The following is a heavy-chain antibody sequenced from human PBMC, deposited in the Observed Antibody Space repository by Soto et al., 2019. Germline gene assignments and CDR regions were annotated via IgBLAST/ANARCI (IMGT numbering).Heavy chain of an antibody. CDR2: ISANDVGT. Sequence: GGSLRLSCEASGFTLRNYAMTWVRQAPGKGLEWVSLISANDVGTYYAESVKTRFTISTDQSRNTVYLQMDSLRADYTAIYYCAKAKNDYNWDNRPPFDYWGQGTLVTVSS. D-gene: IGHD1-20*01. V-gene: IGHV3-23*01. CDR3: AKAKNDYNWDNRPPFDY. CDR1: GFTLRNYA. J-gene: IGHJ4*02.